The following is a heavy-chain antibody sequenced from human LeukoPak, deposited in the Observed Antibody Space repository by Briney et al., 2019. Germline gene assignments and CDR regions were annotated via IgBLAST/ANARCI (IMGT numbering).Heavy chain of an antibody. D-gene: IGHD6-13*01. Sequence: ASVKVSCKTSGYTFTRDGISWVRQAPGQGLEWMGGIIPIFGTANYAQKFQGRVTITADESTSTAYMELSSLRSEDTAVYYCARLTMEGINWFDPWGQGTLVTVSS. V-gene: IGHV1-69*13. J-gene: IGHJ5*02. CDR3: ARLTMEGINWFDP. CDR1: GYTFTRDG. CDR2: IIPIFGTA.